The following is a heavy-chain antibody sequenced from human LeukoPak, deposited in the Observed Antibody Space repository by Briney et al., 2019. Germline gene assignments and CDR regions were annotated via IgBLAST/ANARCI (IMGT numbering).Heavy chain of an antibody. V-gene: IGHV4-39*01. CDR2: FYYNGSP. CDR1: GGSITSTDFW. D-gene: IGHD2-15*01. J-gene: IGHJ4*02. CDR3: ARGGQRTAWSFDY. Sequence: SETLSLTCSVSGGSITSTDFWWGWIRQPPGKGLEWITNFYYNGSPYNNPSLEGRVTISVDAPKNQFSLKLSSVTAADTAIYYCARGGQRTAWSFDYWGQGTLVTVSS.